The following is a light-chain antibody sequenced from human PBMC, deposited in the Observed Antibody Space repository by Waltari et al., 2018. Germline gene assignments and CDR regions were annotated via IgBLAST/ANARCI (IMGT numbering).Light chain of an antibody. V-gene: IGKV3-11*01. CDR1: QSINNS. CDR2: DAS. J-gene: IGKJ5*01. Sequence: EIVLTQSPATLSLSPGTRATLSCRASQSINNSLAWYHQKPGQAPGLLIYDASNRATGVPARFSGSGSGTDFTLTISSLEPEDLGVYYCQQRGNWPITFGQGTRLEI. CDR3: QQRGNWPIT.